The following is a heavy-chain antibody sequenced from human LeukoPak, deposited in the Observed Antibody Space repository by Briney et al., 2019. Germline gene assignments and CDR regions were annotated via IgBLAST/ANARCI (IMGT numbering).Heavy chain of an antibody. CDR3: ARHETALFDY. CDR2: IYYSGST. J-gene: IGHJ4*02. V-gene: IGHV4-59*08. Sequence: TETLSLTCTVSGGSISSYYWSWIRQPPGKGLEWIGYIYYSGSTNYNPSLKSRVTISVDTSKNQFSLKLSSVTAADTAVYYCARHETALFDYWGQGTLVTVSS. D-gene: IGHD5-18*01. CDR1: GGSISSYY.